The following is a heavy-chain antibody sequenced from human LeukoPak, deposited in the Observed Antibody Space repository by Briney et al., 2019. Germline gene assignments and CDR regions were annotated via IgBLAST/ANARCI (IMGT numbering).Heavy chain of an antibody. V-gene: IGHV3-64D*09. D-gene: IGHD6-6*01. Sequence: GGSLRLSCSTSGITFSSYAMHWVRQAPGKGLQYVSSISTDGGYTYYADSVKGRFTISRDNSKNTLYLQMSSLRAEDTAVYYCIKGGRYSGSSADFWGQGTLVTVSS. CDR1: GITFSSYA. CDR2: ISTDGGYT. CDR3: IKGGRYSGSSADF. J-gene: IGHJ4*02.